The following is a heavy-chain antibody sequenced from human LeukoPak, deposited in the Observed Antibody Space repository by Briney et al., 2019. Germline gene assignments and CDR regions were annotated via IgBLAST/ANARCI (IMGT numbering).Heavy chain of an antibody. Sequence: PGRSLRLSCAASGFTFSSYAMHWVRQAPGKGLEWVAVISYDGSNKYYADSVKGRFTISRDNSKNTLYLQMNSLRAEDTAVYYCAKDRVRFLEWSYLDYWGQGTLVTVSS. CDR3: AKDRVRFLEWSYLDY. CDR2: ISYDGSNK. J-gene: IGHJ4*02. CDR1: GFTFSSYA. V-gene: IGHV3-30-3*01. D-gene: IGHD3-3*01.